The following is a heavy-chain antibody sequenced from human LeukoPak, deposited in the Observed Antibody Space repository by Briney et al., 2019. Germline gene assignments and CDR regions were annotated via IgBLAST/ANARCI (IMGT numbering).Heavy chain of an antibody. J-gene: IGHJ4*02. CDR2: IYPGDSDT. CDR3: ARARYCSGGSCYAEY. D-gene: IGHD2-15*01. CDR1: GYSFTTYW. Sequence: GESLKISCKGSGYSFTTYWIGWVRQMPGKGLERMGIIYPGDSDTRYSPSFQGQVTISVDKSISTACLQWSSLKASDTAMYYCARARYCSGGSCYAEYWGQGTLVTVSS. V-gene: IGHV5-51*01.